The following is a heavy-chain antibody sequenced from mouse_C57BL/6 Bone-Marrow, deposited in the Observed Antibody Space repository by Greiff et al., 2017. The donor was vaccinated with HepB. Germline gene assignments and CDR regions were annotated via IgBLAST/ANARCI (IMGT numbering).Heavy chain of an antibody. CDR3: ARRASRLSWLAY. CDR2: IDPYDNYI. D-gene: IGHD2-12*01. J-gene: IGHJ3*01. Sequence: QVQLQQPGAEFVKPGASVKLSCKASGYTFTSYWMQWVKQRPGQGLEWIGEIDPYDNYINYNQKFKGKATLTVDKSSSTAYMQLSSLTSEDAAVSFYARRASRLSWLAYWGQGTLVTVSA. V-gene: IGHV1-50*01. CDR1: GYTFTSYW.